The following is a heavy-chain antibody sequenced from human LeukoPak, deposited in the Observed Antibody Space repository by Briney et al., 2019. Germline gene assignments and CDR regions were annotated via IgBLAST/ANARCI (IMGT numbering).Heavy chain of an antibody. CDR2: IYSNENT. Sequence: SETLSLTCTVSGGSITSYYWSWIRQPAGKGLEWIGRIYSNENTNYNPSLKSRVTMSVDTSKNQFSLKLSSVTAADTAVYYCARGGTTPYYFDDRGQGTLVTVSS. CDR3: ARGGTTPYYFDD. D-gene: IGHD2-15*01. CDR1: GGSITSYY. V-gene: IGHV4-4*07. J-gene: IGHJ4*02.